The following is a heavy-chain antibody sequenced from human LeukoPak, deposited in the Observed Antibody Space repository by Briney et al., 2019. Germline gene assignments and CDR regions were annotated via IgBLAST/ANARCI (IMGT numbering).Heavy chain of an antibody. V-gene: IGHV3-23*01. CDR1: GFTFSSYA. CDR3: AKFERSGYCSGGSCYATPYNWFDP. CDR2: ISGSGGST. J-gene: IGHJ5*02. Sequence: GGSLRLSCAASGFTFSSYAMSWVRQAPGKGLEWVSAISGSGGSTYYADSVKGRFTISRDNSKNTLYLQMNSLRAEDTAVYYCAKFERSGYCSGGSCYATPYNWFDPWGQGTLATVSS. D-gene: IGHD2-15*01.